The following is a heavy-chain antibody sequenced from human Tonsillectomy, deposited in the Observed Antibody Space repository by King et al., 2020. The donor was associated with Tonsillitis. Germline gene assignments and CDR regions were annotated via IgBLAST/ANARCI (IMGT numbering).Heavy chain of an antibody. D-gene: IGHD1-26*01. V-gene: IGHV3-33*08. CDR2: IWDNGSNK. CDR1: GFTFSSYG. J-gene: IGHJ6*03. CDR3: ARDGPNYYYMDV. Sequence: VQLVESGGGVVQPGRSLRLSCAASGFTFSSYGMHWVRQAPGKGLEWGAVIWDNGSNKYYADSVKGRFTISRDNSKNTLYLQMNSLRAEDTAVYYCARDGPNYYYMDVWGTGTTVTVSS.